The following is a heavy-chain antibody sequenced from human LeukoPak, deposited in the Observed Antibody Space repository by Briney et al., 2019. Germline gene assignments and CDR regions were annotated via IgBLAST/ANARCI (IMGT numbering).Heavy chain of an antibody. CDR3: AKDRWFGVRVFDY. D-gene: IGHD3-10*01. Sequence: GRSLRLSCAASGFTFSSYAMHWVRQAPGKGLEWVAVISYDGSNKYYADSVKGRFTISRDNSKNTLYLQMNSLRAEDTAVYYCAKDRWFGVRVFDYWGQGTLVTVSS. J-gene: IGHJ4*02. CDR1: GFTFSSYA. V-gene: IGHV3-30-3*01. CDR2: ISYDGSNK.